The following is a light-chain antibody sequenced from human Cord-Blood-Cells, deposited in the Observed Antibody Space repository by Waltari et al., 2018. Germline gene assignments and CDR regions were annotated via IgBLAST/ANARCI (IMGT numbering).Light chain of an antibody. CDR2: DVS. CDR1: SSDVGGYNY. J-gene: IGLJ3*02. CDR3: CSYAGSYTWV. V-gene: IGLV2-11*01. Sequence: QSALTQPLSVSGSPGQSVTISCTGTSSDVGGYNYVSWYQQHPGKAPKLMIYDVSKRPSGVPDRFSGSKSGQPASLTISGLQAEDEADYYCCSYAGSYTWVFGGGTKLTVL.